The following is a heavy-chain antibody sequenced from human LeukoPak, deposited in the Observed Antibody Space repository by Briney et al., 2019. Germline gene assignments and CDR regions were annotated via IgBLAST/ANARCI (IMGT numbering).Heavy chain of an antibody. CDR1: GGSISSGGYY. V-gene: IGHV4-31*03. D-gene: IGHD5-24*01. CDR2: IYYSGST. Sequence: PSQTLSLTCTVSGGSISSGGYYWSWIRQHPGKGLEWIGYIYYSGSTNYNPSLKSRVTMSVDTSKNQFSLKLSSVTAADTAVYYCARDGYKNDRTFDYWGQGTLVTVPS. J-gene: IGHJ4*02. CDR3: ARDGYKNDRTFDY.